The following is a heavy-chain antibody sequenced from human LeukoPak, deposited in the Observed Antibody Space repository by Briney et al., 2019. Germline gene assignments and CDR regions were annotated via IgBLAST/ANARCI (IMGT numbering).Heavy chain of an antibody. CDR2: ISGSGGST. Sequence: GGSLRLSCAASGFTFSSYGMSWVRQAPGKGLEWVSAISGSGGSTYYADSVKGRFTISRDNSKNTLYLQMNSLRAEDTAVYYCASLILWFGELGYMDVWGKGTTVTVSS. D-gene: IGHD3-10*01. CDR3: ASLILWFGELGYMDV. CDR1: GFTFSSYG. J-gene: IGHJ6*03. V-gene: IGHV3-23*01.